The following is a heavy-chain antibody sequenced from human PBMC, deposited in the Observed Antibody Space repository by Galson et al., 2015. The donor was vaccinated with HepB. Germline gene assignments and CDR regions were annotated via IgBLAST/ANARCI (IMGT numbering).Heavy chain of an antibody. Sequence: SLRLSCAASGFTVSSNYMSWVRQAPGKGLEWVSVIYSSGSTYYADSVKGRLTISRDNSKNTLYLQMNSLRAEDTAVYYCARVVLGYCSTWGQGTLVTVSS. J-gene: IGHJ4*02. CDR2: IYSSGST. CDR3: ARVVLGYCST. CDR1: GFTVSSNY. V-gene: IGHV3-53*01. D-gene: IGHD2-2*01.